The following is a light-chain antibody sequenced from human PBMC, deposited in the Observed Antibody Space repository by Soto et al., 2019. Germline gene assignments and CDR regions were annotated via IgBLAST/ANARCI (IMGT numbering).Light chain of an antibody. V-gene: IGKV3-11*01. CDR1: QSVSSY. CDR3: HQRNNWNGVMYT. CDR2: DAS. Sequence: EIVLTQSPATLSLSPGERATLSCRASQSVSSYLACYQQKPGQAPRLLIYDASNRATGIPARFSGSGSGPDFTLNISSLEPEDFAVYYCHQRNNWNGVMYTFGQGTKLEIK. J-gene: IGKJ2*01.